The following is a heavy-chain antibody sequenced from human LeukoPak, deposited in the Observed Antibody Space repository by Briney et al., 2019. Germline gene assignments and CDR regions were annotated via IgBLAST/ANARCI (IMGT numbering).Heavy chain of an antibody. CDR3: AREGDGYNYLGY. D-gene: IGHD5-24*01. CDR1: GFTFSSYA. J-gene: IGHJ4*02. V-gene: IGHV3-30-3*01. Sequence: HPGRSLRLSCAASGFTFSSYAMHWVRQAPGKGLEGVAVISYDGSNKYYADSVKGRFTISRDNSKNTLYLQMNSLRAEDTAVYYCAREGDGYNYLGYWGQGTLVTVSS. CDR2: ISYDGSNK.